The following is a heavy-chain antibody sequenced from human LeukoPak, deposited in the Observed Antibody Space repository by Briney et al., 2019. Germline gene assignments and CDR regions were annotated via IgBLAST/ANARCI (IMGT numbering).Heavy chain of an antibody. CDR1: GYSFTSYW. J-gene: IGHJ4*02. V-gene: IGHV5-51*01. CDR2: IHPPESDT. D-gene: IGHD2-15*01. CDR3: ARWGGYCSGGSCYPLYYFDS. Sequence: GESLKISCQGSGYSFTSYWIGWVRQMPGIGLEWMGIIHPPESDTRYSPSFQGQVTISADKSISTAYLQWNSLKASDTAMYYCARWGGYCSGGSCYPLYYFDSWGQGTLVNVPS.